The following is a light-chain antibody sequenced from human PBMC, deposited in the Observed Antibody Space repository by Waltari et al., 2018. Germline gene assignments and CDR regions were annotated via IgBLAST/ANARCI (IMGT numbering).Light chain of an antibody. V-gene: IGLV7-43*01. Sequence: VLTQEPSVTVSPGGTVTLTCASTTGVVTTSYYPNWFQQKPGQSPPPLIYDTDKRHSWTPARFSGSLLGGKAALTLSNVQPEDEADYYCSLYYGDARWVFGGGTKLTVL. CDR1: TGVVTTSYY. CDR3: SLYYGDARWV. J-gene: IGLJ3*02. CDR2: DTD.